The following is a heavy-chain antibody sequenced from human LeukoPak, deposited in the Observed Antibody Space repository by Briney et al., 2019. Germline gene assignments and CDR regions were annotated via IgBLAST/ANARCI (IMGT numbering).Heavy chain of an antibody. D-gene: IGHD3-22*01. J-gene: IGHJ3*02. V-gene: IGHV4-39*01. CDR1: GVSISSSNSY. Sequence: NPSETLSLTCTVSGVSISSSNSYWGWIRQPPGKGLEWIGSIYYSGNTYYNASLKSQVSISIDASKNQFSLRLTSVTAADTAVYYCARVNRHDGSVYGAFDIWGQGTMVTVSS. CDR3: ARVNRHDGSVYGAFDI. CDR2: IYYSGNT.